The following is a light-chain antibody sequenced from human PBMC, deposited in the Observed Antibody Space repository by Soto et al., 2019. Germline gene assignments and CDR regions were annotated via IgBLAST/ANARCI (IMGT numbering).Light chain of an antibody. J-gene: IGKJ5*01. CDR2: AAS. V-gene: IGKV1-9*01. CDR3: QHLDSYST. Sequence: DIQLTQSPSFLSASVGDRVTITCRASQGISSYLAWYQQKPGKAPKLLIYAASTLQSGVPSRFSGSGSGTEFTLTSSSLQPEYLATYYCQHLDSYSTFGQGTRLEIK. CDR1: QGISSY.